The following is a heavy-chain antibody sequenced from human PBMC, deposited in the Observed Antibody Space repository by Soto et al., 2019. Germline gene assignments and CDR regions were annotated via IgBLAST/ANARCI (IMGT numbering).Heavy chain of an antibody. CDR2: INHSGST. D-gene: IGHD3-10*01. V-gene: IGHV4-34*01. Sequence: SETLSLTCAVYGGSFSGYYWSWIRQPPGKGLEWIGEINHSGSTNYNPSLKSRVTISVDTSKNQFSLKLSSVTAADTAVYYCARFHYGSGSYPVRWGQGTLVTVSS. CDR1: GGSFSGYY. J-gene: IGHJ4*02. CDR3: ARFHYGSGSYPVR.